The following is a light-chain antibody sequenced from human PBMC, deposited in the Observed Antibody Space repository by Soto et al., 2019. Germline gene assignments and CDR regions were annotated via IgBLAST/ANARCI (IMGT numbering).Light chain of an antibody. V-gene: IGKV1-5*01. Sequence: DIQMTQSPSTLSASVGDRVTITCRASQSVSSWLAWYQQKPGKAPKLLIFDASTLESGVPSRFSGGGSGTQFSLTISSLQPEDFATYYCLQDYNYPRTFGQGTKVDIK. CDR3: LQDYNYPRT. CDR1: QSVSSW. CDR2: DAS. J-gene: IGKJ1*01.